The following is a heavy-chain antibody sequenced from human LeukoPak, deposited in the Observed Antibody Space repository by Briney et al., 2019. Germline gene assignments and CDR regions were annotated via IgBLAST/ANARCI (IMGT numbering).Heavy chain of an antibody. V-gene: IGHV3-73*01. CDR2: IRSKANSYAT. Sequence: GGSLRLSCAASGFTFSGSAMHWVRQASGKGLEWVGRIRSKANSYATAYAASVKGRFTISRDDSKNTAYLQMNSLKTEDTAVYYCTRPGYSSSSVWFDPWGQGTLVTVSS. D-gene: IGHD6-6*01. J-gene: IGHJ5*02. CDR1: GFTFSGSA. CDR3: TRPGYSSSSVWFDP.